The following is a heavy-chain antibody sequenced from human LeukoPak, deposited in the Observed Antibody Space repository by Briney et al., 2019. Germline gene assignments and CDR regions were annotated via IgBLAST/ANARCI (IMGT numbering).Heavy chain of an antibody. CDR2: IKEDGTET. V-gene: IGHV3-7*03. Sequence: GGSLRLSCAASGFMFSSNWMNWVRLAPGKGLEWVANIKEDGTETYYVDSVKGRFTISRDNAKNSLYLQMNSLRVEDTAVYYCAKEGRSLQTYWGQGTLVTVSS. J-gene: IGHJ4*02. D-gene: IGHD5-24*01. CDR1: GFMFSSNW. CDR3: AKEGRSLQTY.